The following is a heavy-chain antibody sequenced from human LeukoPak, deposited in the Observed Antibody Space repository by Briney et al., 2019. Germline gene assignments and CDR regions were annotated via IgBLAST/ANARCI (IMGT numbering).Heavy chain of an antibody. Sequence: GGSLRLSCAASGFTFDDYAMHWVRQAPGKGLEWVSLISGDGGSTYYADSVKGRFTISRDNSKNSLYLQMNSLRTEDTALYYCAKAHYLTRATYYDILTGYYQYYYYGMDVWGQGTTVTVSS. CDR3: AKAHYLTRATYYDILTGYYQYYYYGMDV. CDR1: GFTFDDYA. D-gene: IGHD3-9*01. V-gene: IGHV3-43*02. CDR2: ISGDGGST. J-gene: IGHJ6*02.